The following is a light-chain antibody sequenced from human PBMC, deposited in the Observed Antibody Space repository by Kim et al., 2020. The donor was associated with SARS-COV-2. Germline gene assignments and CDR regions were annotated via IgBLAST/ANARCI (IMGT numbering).Light chain of an antibody. J-gene: IGLJ3*02. CDR3: QVWDRSTNRV. Sequence: VAPGRTARIPCGGDGIGSKSVHCYQQKPGQAPVVVIYYDTGRPSGVPERFSGSNSGDTATLTISRVEAGDEADYYCQVWDRSTNRVFGGGTQLTVL. V-gene: IGLV3-21*04. CDR1: GIGSKS. CDR2: YDT.